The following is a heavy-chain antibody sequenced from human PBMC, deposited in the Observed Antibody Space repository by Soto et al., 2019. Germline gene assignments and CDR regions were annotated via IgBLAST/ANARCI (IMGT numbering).Heavy chain of an antibody. Sequence: SVKVSCKASGGTFSSYRFNWVRQARGQGLEWLGGIVPIYRTADYAQKFQGRVTITADESTRTVYLELSSLKSQDTALYYCARDSGAKLSSSWGQGTLVTVSS. V-gene: IGHV1-69*13. CDR1: GGTFSSYR. D-gene: IGHD6-13*01. CDR2: IVPIYRTA. J-gene: IGHJ4*02. CDR3: ARDSGAKLSSS.